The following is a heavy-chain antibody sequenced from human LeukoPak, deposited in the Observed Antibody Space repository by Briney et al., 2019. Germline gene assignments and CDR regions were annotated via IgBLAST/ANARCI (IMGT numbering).Heavy chain of an antibody. V-gene: IGHV4-59*01. J-gene: IGHJ3*01. D-gene: IGHD1-26*01. CDR3: PHCKSGGHYYINAFAV. CDR2: SYSGGNA. Sequence: SETLSLTCTVSGGSTSGCYCSCIRQPPGKGLEWIGYSYSGGNANYNPSLKSRVTISIDTSENQFSLRLTSVTAADTAIYFCPHCKSGGHYYINAFAVWGQGALVTISS. CDR1: GGSTSGCY.